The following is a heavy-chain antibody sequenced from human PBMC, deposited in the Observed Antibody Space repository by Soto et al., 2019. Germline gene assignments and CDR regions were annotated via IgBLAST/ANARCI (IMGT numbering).Heavy chain of an antibody. CDR2: IYYSGST. Sequence: SEALCLTCTVSGGSVSSGSYYWSWIRQPPGKGLEWIGYIYYSGSTNYNPSLKSRVTISVDTSKNQFSLKLSSVTAADTAVYYCAREKNLKNDLWGQGTLDNVSS. CDR3: AREKNLKNDL. J-gene: IGHJ4*02. V-gene: IGHV4-61*01. CDR1: GGSVSSGSYY.